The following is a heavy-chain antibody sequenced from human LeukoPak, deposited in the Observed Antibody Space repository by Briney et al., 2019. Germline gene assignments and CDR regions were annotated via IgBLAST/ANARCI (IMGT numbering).Heavy chain of an antibody. J-gene: IGHJ4*02. V-gene: IGHV3-23*01. CDR1: GFTFSNYA. D-gene: IGHD3-16*01. CDR2: ISASGGTT. CDR3: ARVLPDTPAYGY. Sequence: GGSLRLSCAASGFTFSNYAMSWVRQAPGEGLEWVSAISASGGTTYSADSAKGRFTISRDNSENTLYLQMNSLRAEDTAVYYCARVLPDTPAYGYWGQGTLVTVSS.